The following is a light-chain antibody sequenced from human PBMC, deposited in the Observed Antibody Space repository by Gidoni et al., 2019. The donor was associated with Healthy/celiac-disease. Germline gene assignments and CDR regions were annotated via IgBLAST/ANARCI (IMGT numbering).Light chain of an antibody. V-gene: IGKV3-11*01. CDR1: QSVSSY. CDR2: DAS. J-gene: IGKJ1*01. Sequence: DIVFTHYPATLSLSPGERSTLSCRASQSVSSYLAWYQQKPGQAPRLLIYDASSRATGIPARFSGSGSGTDFTLTISSLEPEDFAVYYCQQRSNWPWTFGQGTKVEIK. CDR3: QQRSNWPWT.